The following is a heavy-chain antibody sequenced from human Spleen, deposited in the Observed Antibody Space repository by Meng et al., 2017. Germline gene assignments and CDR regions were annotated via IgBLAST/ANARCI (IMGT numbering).Heavy chain of an antibody. CDR1: GFVPSTSGVG. CDR2: IYCDDDK. V-gene: IGHV2-5*02. D-gene: IGHD6-13*01. CDR3: AHRVGSSWLLFDY. Sequence: LAESCPTLVQTPQTPALSFPFSGFVPSTSGVGYGWIRQPPGKALEWLALIYCDDDKRYNPSLKSRLTITKDTSKNQVVLTMTNMDPVDTATYYCAHRVGSSWLLFDYWGQGTLVTVSS. J-gene: IGHJ4*02.